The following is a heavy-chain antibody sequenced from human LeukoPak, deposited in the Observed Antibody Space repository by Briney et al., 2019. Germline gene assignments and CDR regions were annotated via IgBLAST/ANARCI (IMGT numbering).Heavy chain of an antibody. D-gene: IGHD6-19*01. V-gene: IGHV3-53*01. CDR1: GFTVSSNY. CDR2: IYSGGST. CDR3: ARVPVAGTFPIGYLDV. Sequence: GGSLRLSCAASGFTVSSNYMSWVRQAPGKGLGWVSVIYSGGSTYYADSVKGRFTLSRDNSKNTLYLQMNSLRAEDTAVYYCARVPVAGTFPIGYLDVWGKGTTVTVSS. J-gene: IGHJ6*03.